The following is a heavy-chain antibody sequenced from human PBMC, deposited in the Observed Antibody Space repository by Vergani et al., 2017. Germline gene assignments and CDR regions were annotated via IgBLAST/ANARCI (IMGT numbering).Heavy chain of an antibody. V-gene: IGHV3-48*01. Sequence: EVQMVQSGGGLARPGGSLRLSCAVSGFSFSDHCMNWVRQAPGKGLEWVSYINDDSSDIYYADSVKGRFTISRDNAKNSLYLQMNSLRAEDTAVYYCARYGSGSDYKDPFDHWGRGSLVTVSS. J-gene: IGHJ4*02. CDR1: GFSFSDHC. D-gene: IGHD3-10*01. CDR3: ARYGSGSDYKDPFDH. CDR2: INDDSSDI.